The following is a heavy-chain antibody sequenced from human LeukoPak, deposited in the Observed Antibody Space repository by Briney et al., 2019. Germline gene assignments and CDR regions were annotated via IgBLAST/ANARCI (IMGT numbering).Heavy chain of an antibody. D-gene: IGHD5-24*01. CDR3: ARSITADY. Sequence: GASVKVSCKASGYTFTGYYMHWVRQAPGQGHEWMGWINPNSGGTNYAQKFQGWATMTRDTSISTAYMELSRLRSDDTAVYYCARSITADYWGQGTLVTVSS. J-gene: IGHJ4*02. CDR2: INPNSGGT. V-gene: IGHV1-2*04. CDR1: GYTFTGYY.